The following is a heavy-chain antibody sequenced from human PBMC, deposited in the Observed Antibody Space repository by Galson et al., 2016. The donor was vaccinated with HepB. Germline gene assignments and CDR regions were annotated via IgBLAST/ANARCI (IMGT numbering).Heavy chain of an antibody. CDR3: ARDRLTFSNYQNWFDP. J-gene: IGHJ5*02. CDR1: GFTFSNYG. V-gene: IGHV3-33*01. D-gene: IGHD4-11*01. CDR2: IWYDGTRQ. Sequence: SLRLSCAASGFTFSNYGMHWVRQVPGKELEWVAVIWYDGTRQYYTDSVKGRFTISRDNSKNTLYLQMNSLRVEDTAVYYCARDRLTFSNYQNWFDPWGRGALVTVSS.